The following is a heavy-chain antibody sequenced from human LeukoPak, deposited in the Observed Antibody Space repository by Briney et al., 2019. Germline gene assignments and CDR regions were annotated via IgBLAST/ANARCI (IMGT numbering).Heavy chain of an antibody. J-gene: IGHJ4*02. CDR1: GYTFTGYY. CDR3: ARGRLVYVELGLRFDY. Sequence: ASVKVSCTASGYTFTGYYMHWVRQAPGQGLEWMGRINPNSGGTNYAQKFQGRVTMTRDTSISTAYMELSRLRSDDTAVYYCARGRLVYVELGLRFDYWGQGTLVTVSS. CDR2: INPNSGGT. D-gene: IGHD1-7*01. V-gene: IGHV1-2*06.